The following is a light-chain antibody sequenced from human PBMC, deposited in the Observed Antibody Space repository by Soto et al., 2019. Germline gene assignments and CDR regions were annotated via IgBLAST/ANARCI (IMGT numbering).Light chain of an antibody. CDR1: SSDVGSYNL. CDR3: SSYAGSSNWV. CDR2: EVS. J-gene: IGLJ3*02. V-gene: IGLV2-14*02. Sequence: QSVLTQPASVSGSPGQSITISCTGTSSDVGSYNLVSWYQQEPGKAPKVMIYEVSQRPSGVPDRYSGSKSGNTAFLTVSGLQADDEAVYYCSSYAGSSNWVFGGGTKVTVL.